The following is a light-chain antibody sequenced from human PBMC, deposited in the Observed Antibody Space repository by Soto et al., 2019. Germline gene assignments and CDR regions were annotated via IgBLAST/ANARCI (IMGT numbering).Light chain of an antibody. J-gene: IGKJ1*01. CDR2: KAS. CDR3: LQYKNYWT. Sequence: DIQMTQSPSTLSASVGDRVSFTCRASQSISSWLAWYQQKPGEAPKLLIYKASTLESGVPSRFSGSGSGTEFTLTISRLQSDDFATYFCLQYKNYWTFGQGTKVEIK. CDR1: QSISSW. V-gene: IGKV1-5*03.